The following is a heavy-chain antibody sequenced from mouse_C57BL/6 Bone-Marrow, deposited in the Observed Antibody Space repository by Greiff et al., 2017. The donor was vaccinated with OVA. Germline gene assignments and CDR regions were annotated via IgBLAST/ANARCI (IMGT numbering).Heavy chain of an antibody. V-gene: IGHV5-6*01. CDR3: ARQGYGFAY. Sequence: EVKLMESGGDLVKPGGSLKLSCAASGFTFSSYGMSWVRQTPDKRLEWVATISSCGSYTYYPDSVKGRFTISRDNAKNTLYLQMSSLKSEDTAMYYCARQGYGFAYWGQGTLVTVSA. J-gene: IGHJ3*01. CDR1: GFTFSSYG. CDR2: ISSCGSYT.